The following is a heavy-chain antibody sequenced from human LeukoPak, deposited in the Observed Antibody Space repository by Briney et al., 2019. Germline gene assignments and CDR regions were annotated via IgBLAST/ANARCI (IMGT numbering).Heavy chain of an antibody. D-gene: IGHD5-24*01. V-gene: IGHV4-39*02. Sequence: SETLSLTCTVSSASITSSPYFWGWIRQSPGKGLEWIGNIYRTGTTFYNPSLQSRVSISVDTSKNTFSLRLRSVTAADTAVYYCARDGYNPVAFDFWGQGTVVTVSS. CDR3: ARDGYNPVAFDF. CDR1: SASITSSPYF. J-gene: IGHJ3*01. CDR2: IYRTGTT.